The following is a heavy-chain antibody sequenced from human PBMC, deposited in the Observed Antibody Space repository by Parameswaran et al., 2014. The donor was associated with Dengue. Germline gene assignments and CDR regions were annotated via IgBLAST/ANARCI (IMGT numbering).Heavy chain of an antibody. Sequence: WVRQAPGQGLEWMGRIIPILGIANYAQKFQGRVTITADKSTSTAYMELSSLRSEDTAVYYCARVDVGAPDYWGQGTLVTVSS. D-gene: IGHD3-3*01. CDR2: IIPILGIA. V-gene: IGHV1-69*04. J-gene: IGHJ4*02. CDR3: ARVDVGAPDY.